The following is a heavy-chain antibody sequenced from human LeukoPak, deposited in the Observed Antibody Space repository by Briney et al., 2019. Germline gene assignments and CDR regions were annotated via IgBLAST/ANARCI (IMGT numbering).Heavy chain of an antibody. D-gene: IGHD3-22*01. CDR3: AGPYDSSGYYYNDAFDM. V-gene: IGHV4-61*09. J-gene: IGHJ3*02. CDR2: ISTSGST. CDR1: GGSISSGNYY. Sequence: PSQTLSLTCTVSGGSISSGNYYWSWIRQPAGKGLEWIGHISTSGSTNYNPSLKSRVTISVGTSKNQLSLKLSSVTAADTAVYYCAGPYDSSGYYYNDAFDMWGQGTMVTVSS.